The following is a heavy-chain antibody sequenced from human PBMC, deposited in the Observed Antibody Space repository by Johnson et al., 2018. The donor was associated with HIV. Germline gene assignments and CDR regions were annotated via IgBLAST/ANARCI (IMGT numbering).Heavy chain of an antibody. CDR1: GFTFSCYD. CDR2: IGTAGDT. D-gene: IGHD6-19*01. CDR3: AKDRQWGPRDAFDI. J-gene: IGHJ3*02. V-gene: IGHV3-13*01. Sequence: QLVESGGGLVQPGGSLRLSCAASGFTFSCYDVHWVRQATGKGLEWVSPIGTAGDTYYPGSVKGRFTISRDNSKNTLYLQMNSLRAEDTAVYYCAKDRQWGPRDAFDIWGQGTMVTVS.